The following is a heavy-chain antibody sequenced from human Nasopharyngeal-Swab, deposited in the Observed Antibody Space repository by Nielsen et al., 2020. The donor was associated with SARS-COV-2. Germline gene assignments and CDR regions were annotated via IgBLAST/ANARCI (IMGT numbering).Heavy chain of an antibody. CDR3: VSFSYYGSGSYWL. D-gene: IGHD3-10*01. CDR1: GYSFANYW. J-gene: IGHJ4*02. CDR2: IDPSDSYT. Sequence: GESLKISCKGSGYSFANYWIRWVRQVPGKGLEWMGRIDPSDSYTKYSPSFQGHVTISTDNSISTAYLQWSNLKASDSAIYYCVSFSYYGSGSYWLWGRGTPVTVSS. V-gene: IGHV5-10-1*01.